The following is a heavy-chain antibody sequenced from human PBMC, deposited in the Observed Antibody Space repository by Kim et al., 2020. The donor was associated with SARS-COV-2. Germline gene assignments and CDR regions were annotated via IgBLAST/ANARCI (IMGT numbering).Heavy chain of an antibody. CDR1: GFSFGTVD. V-gene: IGHV3-23*01. J-gene: IGHJ4*02. CDR3: VKGAWLDY. Sequence: GGSLRLSCVASGFSFGTVDMSWVRQAPGKGLKWVSVIKRPDDSAYYAESVKGRFTVSRDSARNTLYLQMNSLRVDDTAVYYCVKGAWLDYWGPGTLVTVSS. D-gene: IGHD5-12*01. CDR2: IKRPDDSA.